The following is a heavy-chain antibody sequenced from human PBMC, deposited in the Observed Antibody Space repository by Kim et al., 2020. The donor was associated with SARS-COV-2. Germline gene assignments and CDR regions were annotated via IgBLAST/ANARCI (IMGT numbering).Heavy chain of an antibody. V-gene: IGHV1-46*01. Sequence: ASVKVSCKASGYTFTTYYINWVRQAPGQGLEWMGILNPSGGSTTYAQKFQCRVTMTRDTSTSTVYMDLSSLRSEDTAVYYCAREYSGSDPYSGAFDIWGQGTVVTASS. CDR2: LNPSGGST. CDR3: AREYSGSDPYSGAFDI. J-gene: IGHJ3*02. CDR1: GYTFTTYY. D-gene: IGHD5-12*01.